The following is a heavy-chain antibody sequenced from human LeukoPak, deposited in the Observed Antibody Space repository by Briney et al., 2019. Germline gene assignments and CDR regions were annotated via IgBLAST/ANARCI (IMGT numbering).Heavy chain of an antibody. J-gene: IGHJ4*02. Sequence: SVKVSCKASGFTFSRSAMQWVRQARGQRLEWIGWLVVGSGNTNYAQKFQERVTITRDMSTSTAYMELSSLRSEDTAVYYCAADRDCSSASCYPYYFDSWGQGTLVTVSS. CDR3: AADRDCSSASCYPYYFDS. CDR2: LVVGSGNT. D-gene: IGHD2-2*01. CDR1: GFTFSRSA. V-gene: IGHV1-58*02.